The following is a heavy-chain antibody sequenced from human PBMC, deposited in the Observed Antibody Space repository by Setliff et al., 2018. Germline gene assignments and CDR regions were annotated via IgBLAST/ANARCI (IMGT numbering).Heavy chain of an antibody. CDR1: GFAISSCW. J-gene: IGHJ4*02. CDR2: VNPDGSST. CDR3: ARDVQPAAAEFDY. V-gene: IGHV3-7*01. D-gene: IGHD6-13*01. Sequence: GGSLRLSCVASGFAISSCWMSWVRQAPGKGLEWVANVNPDGSSTSYADSVKGRFTISRDNAKNTLYLQMNSLRAEDTAVYYCARDVQPAAAEFDYWGQGTLVTVSS.